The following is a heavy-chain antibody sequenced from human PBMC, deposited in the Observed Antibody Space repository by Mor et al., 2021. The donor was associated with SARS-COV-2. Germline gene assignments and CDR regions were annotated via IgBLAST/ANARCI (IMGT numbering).Heavy chain of an antibody. V-gene: IGHV1-69*04. D-gene: IGHD3-3*01. Sequence: TITADKSTSTAYMELSSLRSEDTAVYYCARGTPYDPFDYWGQGTLVTVSS. J-gene: IGHJ4*02. CDR3: ARGTPYDPFDY.